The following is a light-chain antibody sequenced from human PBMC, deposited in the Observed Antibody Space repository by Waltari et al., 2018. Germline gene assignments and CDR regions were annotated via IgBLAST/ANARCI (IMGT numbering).Light chain of an antibody. CDR1: QSISRY. V-gene: IGKV3-20*01. J-gene: IGKJ1*01. CDR2: GAS. Sequence: IMLKQYPGTMSLFPGERATLSCRASQSISRYLAWYQQKPGQAPRLLIYGASTRATGIPDRFSGSGSGTDFSLTISGLEPEDSAVYYCQHHFRLPATFGQGTKVEIK. CDR3: QHHFRLPAT.